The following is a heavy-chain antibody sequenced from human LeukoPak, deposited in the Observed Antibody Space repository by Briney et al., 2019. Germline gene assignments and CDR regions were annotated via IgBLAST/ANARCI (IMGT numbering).Heavy chain of an antibody. V-gene: IGHV3-64*01. Sequence: PGGSLRLSCAASGFTFSSYSMNWVRQAPGKGLEYVSAISSNGGSTYYANSVKGRFTISRDNSKNTLYLQMGSLRAEDMAVYYCARDGGWYGYYYYGMDVWGQGTTVTVSS. CDR2: ISSNGGST. J-gene: IGHJ6*02. CDR3: ARDGGWYGYYYYGMDV. CDR1: GFTFSSYS. D-gene: IGHD6-19*01.